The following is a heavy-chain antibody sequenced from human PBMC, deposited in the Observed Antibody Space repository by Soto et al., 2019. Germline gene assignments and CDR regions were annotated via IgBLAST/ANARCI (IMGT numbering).Heavy chain of an antibody. Sequence: EVPLVESGGGLVQPGGSLRLPFAASGFTVSSHYMTWVPQPPGKGLEWVSVIYSGGSTYYAYSVKGRFTISRDNSKNTLYLQMNRLRADDTAVYYCARCGDYYDGMDVWGQGTTVTVSS. CDR3: ARCGDYYDGMDV. CDR1: GFTVSSHY. V-gene: IGHV3-66*01. J-gene: IGHJ6*02. CDR2: IYSGGST.